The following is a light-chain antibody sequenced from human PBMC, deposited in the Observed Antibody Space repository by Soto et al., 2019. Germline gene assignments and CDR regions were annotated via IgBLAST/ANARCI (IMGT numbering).Light chain of an antibody. CDR3: CSYAGGPEV. CDR1: SSDVGAYEF. J-gene: IGLJ1*01. Sequence: QSALTQPRSVSGSPGQSVTISCTGTSSDVGAYEFVSWYQQKAGKAPKIIIYGVSRRPSGVPNRFSGSKSANRAFLTISGLQADDEADYYCCSYAGGPEVFGSGTKLTVL. V-gene: IGLV2-11*01. CDR2: GVS.